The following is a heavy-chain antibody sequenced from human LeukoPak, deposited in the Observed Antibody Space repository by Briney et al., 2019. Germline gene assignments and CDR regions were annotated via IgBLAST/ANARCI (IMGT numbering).Heavy chain of an antibody. CDR2: ISSNGGST. V-gene: IGHV3-64D*06. J-gene: IGHJ4*02. D-gene: IGHD6-6*01. CDR3: ARISSSYDYDY. CDR1: GFTFSSYA. Sequence: GGSLRLSCSASGFTFSSYAMHWVRQAPGKGLEYVSAISSNGGSTYYADSVKGRFTISRDNSKNTLYLQMSSLRAEDTAVYYCARISSSYDYDYWGQGALVTVSS.